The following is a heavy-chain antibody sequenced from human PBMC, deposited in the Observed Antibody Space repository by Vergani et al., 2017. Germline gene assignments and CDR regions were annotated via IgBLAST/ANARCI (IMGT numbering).Heavy chain of an antibody. D-gene: IGHD4-17*01. J-gene: IGHJ5*02. CDR2: INPNSGGT. CDR3: AGDNTPLAVTTQSWFDP. Sequence: QVQLVQSGAEVKKPGASVKVSCKASGYTFTGYYMHWVRQAPGQGLEWMGWINPNSGGTNDAQKFQGRVTMTRDTSVSTAYMELSRLRTYDTAVYSCAGDNTPLAVTTQSWFDPWGQGTLVTVSS. V-gene: IGHV1-2*02. CDR1: GYTFTGYY.